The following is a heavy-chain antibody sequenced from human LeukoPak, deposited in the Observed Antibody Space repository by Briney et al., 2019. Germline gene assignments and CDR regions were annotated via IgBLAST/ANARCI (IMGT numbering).Heavy chain of an antibody. Sequence: GGSLRLSCAASGFTFSSYWMTWLRQAPGKGLEWVANIKEDGSEKNYLESMKGRFTISRDNAKNSLYLQMNSLRAEDTAIYYCARYYYNNDGYSEDAFDIWGQGTMVTVSS. CDR1: GFTFSSYW. D-gene: IGHD3-22*01. CDR2: IKEDGSEK. CDR3: ARYYYNNDGYSEDAFDI. V-gene: IGHV3-7*01. J-gene: IGHJ3*02.